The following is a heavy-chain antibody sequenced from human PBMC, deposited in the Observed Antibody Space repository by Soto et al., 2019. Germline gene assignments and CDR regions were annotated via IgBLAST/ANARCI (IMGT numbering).Heavy chain of an antibody. CDR3: ARVSLVAASKGYYYGMDV. D-gene: IGHD2-15*01. CDR2: IYYSGST. CDR1: GGSISSGGYH. Sequence: ASETLSLTCTVSGGSISSGGYHWSWIRQHPGKGLEWIGYIYYSGSTYYNPSLKSRVTISVDTSKNQFSLKLSSVTAADTAVYYCARVSLVAASKGYYYGMDVWGQGTTVTVSS. J-gene: IGHJ6*02. V-gene: IGHV4-31*03.